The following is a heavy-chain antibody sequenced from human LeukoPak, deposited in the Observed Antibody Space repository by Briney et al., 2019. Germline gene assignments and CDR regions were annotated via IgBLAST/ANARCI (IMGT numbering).Heavy chain of an antibody. V-gene: IGHV3-11*06. D-gene: IGHD6-13*01. Sequence: GGSLRLSCAASGFTFSDYYMSWIRQAPGKGLEWVSYISSSSSYTNYADPVKGRFTISRHNAKNSLYLQMNSLRAEDTAVYYCAGSPGIAAAGAYSWFDPWGQGTLVTVSS. J-gene: IGHJ5*02. CDR2: ISSSSSYT. CDR1: GFTFSDYY. CDR3: AGSPGIAAAGAYSWFDP.